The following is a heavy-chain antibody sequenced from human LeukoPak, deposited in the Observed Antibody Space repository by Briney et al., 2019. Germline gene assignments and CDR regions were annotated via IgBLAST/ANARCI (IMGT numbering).Heavy chain of an antibody. CDR3: VRDEDPTYYED. J-gene: IGHJ4*02. CDR1: GFTFSSYE. CDR2: ISSSGSTI. Sequence: PGGSLRLSCAASGFTFSSYEMNWVRQAPGKGLEWVSYISSSGSTIYYADSVKGRFTISRDNARNSVYLQMNSLRAEDTAVYYCVRDEDPTYYEDWGQGTLVTVSS. V-gene: IGHV3-48*03.